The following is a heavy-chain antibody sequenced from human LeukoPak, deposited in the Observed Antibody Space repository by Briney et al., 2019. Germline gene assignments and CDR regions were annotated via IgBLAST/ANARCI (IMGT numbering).Heavy chain of an antibody. Sequence: GESLKISCKGSGHSFIQYWIGWVRQMPGKGLEWMGTIYPGDSDTRYSPSFQGQVTISADNSINTAYLQWSSLKASDTAIYYCARYTRYCSTNSCYWADHWGQGTQVTVSS. CDR1: GHSFIQYW. CDR3: ARYTRYCSTNSCYWADH. CDR2: IYPGDSDT. V-gene: IGHV5-51*01. D-gene: IGHD2-2*01. J-gene: IGHJ4*02.